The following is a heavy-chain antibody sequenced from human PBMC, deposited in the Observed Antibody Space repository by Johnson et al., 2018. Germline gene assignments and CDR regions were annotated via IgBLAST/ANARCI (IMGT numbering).Heavy chain of an antibody. CDR3: ARVAYYYDSSGYYPYDAFDI. CDR1: GGSISSYY. V-gene: IGHV4-59*01. J-gene: IGHJ3*02. D-gene: IGHD3-22*01. CDR2: IYYSGST. Sequence: QVQLQESGPGLVKPSETLSLTCTVSGGSISSYYWSWIRQPPGKGLEWIGYIYYSGSTNYNPSLKSRVTISVDTSKNQFSLKLSSVTAADPAVYYCARVAYYYDSSGYYPYDAFDIWGQGTMVTVSS.